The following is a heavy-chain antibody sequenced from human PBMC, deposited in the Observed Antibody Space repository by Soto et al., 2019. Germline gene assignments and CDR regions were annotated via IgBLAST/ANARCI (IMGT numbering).Heavy chain of an antibody. Sequence: ASVKVSCKASGYNFTSHYMHWVRQAPGQGLESMGIIYPRGGTTIYAQRFQGRVTMTRDTSTHTFYMELSSLRSEDTAMYYCARVGYSSTGTTFHYHGLDVWGQGTTVTVSS. CDR3: ARVGYSSTGTTFHYHGLDV. J-gene: IGHJ6*02. CDR2: IYPRGGTT. CDR1: GYNFTSHY. D-gene: IGHD3-22*01. V-gene: IGHV1-46*01.